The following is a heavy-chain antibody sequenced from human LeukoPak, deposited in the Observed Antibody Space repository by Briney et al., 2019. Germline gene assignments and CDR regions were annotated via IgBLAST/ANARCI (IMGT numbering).Heavy chain of an antibody. J-gene: IGHJ6*03. D-gene: IGHD4-23*01. Sequence: ASVKVSCKASGYTFTSYDISWVRQAPGQGLEWMGGIIPIFGTANYAQKFQGRVTITADKSTSTAYMELSSLRSEDTAVYYCARYGGNSHYYYMDVWGKGTTVTVSS. CDR2: IIPIFGTA. V-gene: IGHV1-69*06. CDR1: GYTFTSYD. CDR3: ARYGGNSHYYYMDV.